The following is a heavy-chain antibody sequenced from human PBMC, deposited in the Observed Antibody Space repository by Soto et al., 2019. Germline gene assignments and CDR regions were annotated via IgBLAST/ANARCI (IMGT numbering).Heavy chain of an antibody. CDR2: ISWNSGSI. V-gene: IGHV3-9*01. CDR1: GFTFDDYA. J-gene: IGHJ3*02. Sequence: EVQLVESGGGLVQPGRSLRLSCAASGFTFDDYAMHWVRQAPGKGLEWVSGISWNSGSIGYADSVKGRFTISRDNAKNSLYLQINSLRAEDTALYYCAKGAYEEHDAFDIWGQGTMVTVSS. CDR3: AKGAYEEHDAFDI. D-gene: IGHD1-26*01.